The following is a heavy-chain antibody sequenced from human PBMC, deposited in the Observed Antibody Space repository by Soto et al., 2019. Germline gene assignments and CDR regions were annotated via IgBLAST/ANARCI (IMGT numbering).Heavy chain of an antibody. CDR2: ISGSGGST. Sequence: PGGSLRLSCTTSGFTFSTYTIHWVRQAPGKKLEFVSTISGSGGSTYYADSVKGRFTISRDNSKNTLYLQMNSLRAEDTAVYYCAKGGALYDPSAFDIWGQGTMVTVSS. J-gene: IGHJ3*02. CDR1: GFTFSTYT. D-gene: IGHD5-12*01. V-gene: IGHV3-23*01. CDR3: AKGGALYDPSAFDI.